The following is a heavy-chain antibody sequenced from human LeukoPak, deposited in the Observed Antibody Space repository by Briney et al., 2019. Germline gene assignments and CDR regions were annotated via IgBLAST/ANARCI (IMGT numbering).Heavy chain of an antibody. V-gene: IGHV3-23*01. CDR3: AKKAVVAAKILVRRYFDY. Sequence: GGSLRLSCAASGFTFSSYAMSWVRQAPGKGLEWVSAISGSGGSTYYADSVKGRFTISRDNSKTTLYLQMNSLRAEDTAVYYCAKKAVVAAKILVRRYFDYWGQGTLVTVSS. CDR1: GFTFSSYA. J-gene: IGHJ4*02. D-gene: IGHD2-15*01. CDR2: ISGSGGST.